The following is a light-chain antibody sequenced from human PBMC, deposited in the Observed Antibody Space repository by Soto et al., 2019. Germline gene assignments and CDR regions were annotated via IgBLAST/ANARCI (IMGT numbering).Light chain of an antibody. CDR3: QQLVRYPCT. CDR2: VAS. V-gene: IGKV1-9*01. Sequence: DIQLTQSPSFVSASVGDRVTITCRASQDISSRLAWYQQKPGKAPKLLIDVASTLQSGVPTRFSGRGSTTEFILTIRGLQPEDFGTYYGQQLVRYPCTFGQGTKLEIK. CDR1: QDISSR. J-gene: IGKJ2*02.